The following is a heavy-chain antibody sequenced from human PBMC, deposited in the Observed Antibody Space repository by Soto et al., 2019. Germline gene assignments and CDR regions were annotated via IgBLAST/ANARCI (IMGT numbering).Heavy chain of an antibody. CDR2: IIPIFGTA. CDR1: GGTFSSYA. J-gene: IGHJ6*02. CDR3: ASKATGLRFLEWFQYGMDV. D-gene: IGHD3-3*01. Sequence: ASVKVSCKASGGTFSSYAISWVRQAPGQGLEWMGGIIPIFGTANYAQKFQGRVTITADESTSTAYMGLSSLRSEDTAVYYCASKATGLRFLEWFQYGMDVWGQGTTVTVSS. V-gene: IGHV1-69*13.